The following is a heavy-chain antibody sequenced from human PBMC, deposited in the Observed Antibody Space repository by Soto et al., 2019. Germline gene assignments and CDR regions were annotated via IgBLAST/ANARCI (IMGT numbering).Heavy chain of an antibody. J-gene: IGHJ3*02. CDR2: IYYSGST. Sequence: SETLSLTCTVSGGSISSYYWSWIRQPPGKGLEWIGYIYYSGSTNYNPSLKSRVTISVDTSKNQFSLKLSSVTAADTAVYYCARVYSSSSEDAFDICGQGTMVTVSS. V-gene: IGHV4-59*01. D-gene: IGHD6-6*01. CDR1: GGSISSYY. CDR3: ARVYSSSSEDAFDI.